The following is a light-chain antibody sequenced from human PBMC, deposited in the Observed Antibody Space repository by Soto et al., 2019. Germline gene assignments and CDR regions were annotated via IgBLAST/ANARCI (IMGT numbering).Light chain of an antibody. CDR1: RNDIGTYNL. V-gene: IGLV2-14*02. CDR2: GVS. CDR3: SSFTSNYFYV. J-gene: IGLJ1*01. Sequence: QSALTQPASVSESPGQSISISCGGGRNDIGTYNLVSWYQQHPGKAPKLIIYGVSHRPSGVSTRFSASRSAYTASLTISGLQAEDEADYYCSSFTSNYFYVFGPGTKLTVL.